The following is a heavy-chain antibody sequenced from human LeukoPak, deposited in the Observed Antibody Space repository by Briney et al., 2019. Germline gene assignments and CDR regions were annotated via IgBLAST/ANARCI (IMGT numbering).Heavy chain of an antibody. J-gene: IGHJ4*02. CDR3: AKSQLRGFSTGWPLDS. Sequence: GGSLRLSCAASGFTFSNSAMTWVRQARGKGVDWVSTISGGGATTYYADSVKGGFTISRDNSNNTMSLQMNSLSPEDTAVYYCAKSQLRGFSTGWPLDSWGQGTLVTVSS. CDR2: ISGGGATT. CDR1: GFTFSNSA. V-gene: IGHV3-23*01. D-gene: IGHD6-19*01.